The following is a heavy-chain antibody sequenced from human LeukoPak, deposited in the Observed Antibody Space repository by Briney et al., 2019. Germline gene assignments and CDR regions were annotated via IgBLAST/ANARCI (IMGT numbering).Heavy chain of an antibody. J-gene: IGHJ6*02. D-gene: IGHD1-26*01. CDR3: AKELLSEKSYYYYYGMDV. CDR2: ISYDGSNK. V-gene: IGHV3-30*18. Sequence: PGRSLRLSCAASGFTFSSYGMHWVRQAPGKGLEWVAVISYDGSNKYYADSVKGRFTISRDNAKNTLYMQMNSLSAEDTAVYYCAKELLSEKSYYYYYGMDVWGQGTTVTVSS. CDR1: GFTFSSYG.